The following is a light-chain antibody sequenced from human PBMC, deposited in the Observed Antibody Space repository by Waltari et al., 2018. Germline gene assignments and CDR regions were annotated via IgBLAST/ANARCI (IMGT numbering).Light chain of an antibody. CDR3: CSYAGSSTYV. CDR2: EGS. Sequence: QSALTQPASVSGSPGQSIPISCPGTSSDFGRYNLFSWYQQHPGKAPKLMIYEGSKRPSGVSNRFSGSKSGNTASLTISGLQAEDEADYYCCSYAGSSTYVFGTGTKVTVL. J-gene: IGLJ1*01. CDR1: SSDFGRYNL. V-gene: IGLV2-23*01.